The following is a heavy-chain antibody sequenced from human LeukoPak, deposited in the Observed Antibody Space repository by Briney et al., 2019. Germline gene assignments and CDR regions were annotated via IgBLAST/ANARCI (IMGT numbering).Heavy chain of an antibody. Sequence: GGSLRLSCEASGFTFHNHGMSWVRQAPGRGLEWISVISGSSMSTYYADSVKGRFTVSRDNSKNTEYLQMSSLRVEDSAIYYCGKDSRPSVTTFRSRWTDYWGQGILVTVSS. J-gene: IGHJ4*02. CDR1: GFTFHNHG. CDR3: GKDSRPSVTTFRSRWTDY. V-gene: IGHV3-23*01. CDR2: ISGSSMST. D-gene: IGHD4-11*01.